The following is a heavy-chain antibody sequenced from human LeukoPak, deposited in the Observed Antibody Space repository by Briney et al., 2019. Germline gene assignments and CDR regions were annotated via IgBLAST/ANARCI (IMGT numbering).Heavy chain of an antibody. V-gene: IGHV3-9*03. CDR3: AKDFSSSVQAYLFDY. J-gene: IGHJ4*02. Sequence: GRSLRLSCAASGFTFDDYAMHWVRHAPGKGLEWVSGISWNSGSIGYADSVKGRFTISRDNAKNSLYLQMNSLRAEDMALYYCAKDFSSSVQAYLFDYWGQGTLVTVSS. D-gene: IGHD6-6*01. CDR2: ISWNSGSI. CDR1: GFTFDDYA.